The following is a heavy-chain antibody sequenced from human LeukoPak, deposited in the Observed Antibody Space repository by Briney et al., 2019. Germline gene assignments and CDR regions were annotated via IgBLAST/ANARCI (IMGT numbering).Heavy chain of an antibody. D-gene: IGHD6-19*01. J-gene: IGHJ4*02. CDR3: ARGRGSESSPYYYDY. CDR1: GGSTSSYY. V-gene: IGHV3-64*01. Sequence: PSETLSLTCTFSGGSTSSYYWSWIRQPPGKGLEFVAAISGNGDNTYYAKSVKGKFTISRDNDKNTIYLQMANLRTEDMAVYYCARGRGSESSPYYYDYWGQGTLVTVSS. CDR2: ISGNGDNT.